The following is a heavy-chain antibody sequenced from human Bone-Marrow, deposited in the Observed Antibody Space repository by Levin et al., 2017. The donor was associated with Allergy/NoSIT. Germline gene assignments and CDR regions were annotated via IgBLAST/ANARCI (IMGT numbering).Heavy chain of an antibody. CDR1: GFSFHSNA. J-gene: IGHJ6*02. CDR2: ISATSATT. CDR3: AKSRGSWDYYYGMDV. D-gene: IGHD3-10*01. V-gene: IGHV3-23*01. Sequence: PGGSLRLSCGDSGFSFHSNAMNWVRQTPGKGLEWVATISATSATTYYTDSVKGRFTISRDNSKNTLYLQMNSLTDEDTAIYYCAKSRGSWDYYYGMDVWGQGTTVTVSS.